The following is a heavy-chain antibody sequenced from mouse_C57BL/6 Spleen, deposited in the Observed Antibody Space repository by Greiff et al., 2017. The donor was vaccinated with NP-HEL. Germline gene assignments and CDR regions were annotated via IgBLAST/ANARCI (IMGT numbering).Heavy chain of an antibody. D-gene: IGHD2-3*01. J-gene: IGHJ4*01. CDR3: ARSVYDGYRAMDY. CDR2: IDPANGNT. V-gene: IGHV14-3*01. Sequence: EVQLVESVAELVRPGASVKLSCTASGFNIKNTYMHWVKQRPEQGLEWIGRIDPANGNTKYAPKFQGKATITADTSSNTAYLQLSSLTSEDTAIYYCARSVYDGYRAMDYWGQGTSVTVSS. CDR1: GFNIKNTY.